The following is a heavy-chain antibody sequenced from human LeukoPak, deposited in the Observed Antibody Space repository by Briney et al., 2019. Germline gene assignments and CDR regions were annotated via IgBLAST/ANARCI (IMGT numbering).Heavy chain of an antibody. J-gene: IGHJ5*02. CDR1: GYTFTGCY. CDR2: INPNSGGT. D-gene: IGHD3-10*01. Sequence: GASVKVSCKASGYTFTGCYMHWVRQAPGQGLEWMGWINPNSGGTNYAQKFQGWVTMTRDTSISTAYMELSRLRSDDTAVYYCARADLLWFGELWGDNWFDPWGQGTLVTVSS. CDR3: ARADLLWFGELWGDNWFDP. V-gene: IGHV1-2*04.